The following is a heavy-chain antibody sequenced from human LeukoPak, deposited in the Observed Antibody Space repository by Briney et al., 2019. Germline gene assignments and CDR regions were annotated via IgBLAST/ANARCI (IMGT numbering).Heavy chain of an antibody. Sequence: PGGSLRLSCAASGFTVSSNYMSWVRQAPGKGLEWVSEIYSDGSTYYAASVKGRFSIPRDNSKNTVYLQMNSLRAEDTAVYYCARELREHGVFDIWGQGTMVTVSS. CDR2: IYSDGST. CDR3: ARELREHGVFDI. V-gene: IGHV3-53*01. D-gene: IGHD1-26*01. CDR1: GFTVSSNY. J-gene: IGHJ3*02.